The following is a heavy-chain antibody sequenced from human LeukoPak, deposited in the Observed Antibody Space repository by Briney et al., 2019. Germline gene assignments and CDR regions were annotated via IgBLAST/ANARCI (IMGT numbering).Heavy chain of an antibody. CDR2: IYYSGST. Sequence: PSETLSLTCTVSGGSISSGGYYWSWIRQHPGKGLEWIGYIYYSGSTYYNPSLKSRVTIPVDTSKNQFSLKLSSVTAADTAVYYCASAYYDSSKGAFDIWGQGTMVTVSS. CDR3: ASAYYDSSKGAFDI. D-gene: IGHD3-22*01. V-gene: IGHV4-31*03. J-gene: IGHJ3*02. CDR1: GGSISSGGYY.